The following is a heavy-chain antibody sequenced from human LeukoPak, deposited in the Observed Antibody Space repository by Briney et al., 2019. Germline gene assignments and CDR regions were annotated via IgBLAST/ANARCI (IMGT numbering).Heavy chain of an antibody. D-gene: IGHD2-15*01. CDR1: GFTFSSYA. Sequence: GGSLRLSCAASGFTFSSYAMRWVRQAPGKGLEWVSAISGSGGSTYYADSVTGRFTISRDNSKNTLYLQMNSLRAEDTAVYYCAKEGSGYCSGGSCTPIDGDVWGKGTTVTVSS. CDR3: AKEGSGYCSGGSCTPIDGDV. CDR2: ISGSGGST. V-gene: IGHV3-23*01. J-gene: IGHJ6*04.